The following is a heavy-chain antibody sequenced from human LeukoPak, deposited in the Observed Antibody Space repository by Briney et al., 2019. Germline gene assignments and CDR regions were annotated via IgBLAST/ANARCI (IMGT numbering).Heavy chain of an antibody. CDR3: ARDEKGYYYYYGIDV. J-gene: IGHJ6*02. Sequence: GGSLRLSCAASGFTFSSYGMHWVRQAPGKGLEWVAVIWYDGSNKYYADSVKGRFTISRDNSKNTLYLQMNSLRAEDTAVYYCARDEKGYYYYYGIDVWGQGTTVTVSS. CDR2: IWYDGSNK. V-gene: IGHV3-33*01. CDR1: GFTFSSYG.